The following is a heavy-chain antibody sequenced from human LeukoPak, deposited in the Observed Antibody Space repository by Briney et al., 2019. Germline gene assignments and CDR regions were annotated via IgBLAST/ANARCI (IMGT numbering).Heavy chain of an antibody. CDR2: INRDGSGI. CDR3: ANTGYNYEFDY. CDR1: GFTFSTYW. J-gene: IGHJ4*02. D-gene: IGHD5-18*01. V-gene: IGHV3-74*01. Sequence: GGSLRLSCAASGFTFSTYWMHWVRQAPGKGLVWISRINRDGSGITYADSVKGRFTISRDNAKSILYLQMNSLRAEDTAVYYCANTGYNYEFDYWGQGTLVTVSS.